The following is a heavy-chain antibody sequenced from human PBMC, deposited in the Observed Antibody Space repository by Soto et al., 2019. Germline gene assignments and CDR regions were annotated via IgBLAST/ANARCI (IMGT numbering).Heavy chain of an antibody. CDR3: ARAPYGSGTKPYYFGY. V-gene: IGHV4-61*05. J-gene: IGHJ4*02. CDR2: IYNSGST. CDR1: GGSISSKSYS. Sequence: PSETLSLTCSVSGGSISSKSYSWVWIRQPPGKGLEWIGFIYNSGSTNYNPSLKSRVTISMDTSRNQFSLILSSVTAADTAVYYCARAPYGSGTKPYYFGYWGQGTLVTVSS. D-gene: IGHD3-10*01.